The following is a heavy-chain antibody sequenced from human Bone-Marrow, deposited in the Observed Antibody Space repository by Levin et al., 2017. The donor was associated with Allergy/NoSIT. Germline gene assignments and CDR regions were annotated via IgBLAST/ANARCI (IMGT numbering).Heavy chain of an antibody. CDR1: GFTFDDYA. Sequence: PGGSLRLSCEGSGFTFDDYAIHWVRQRPGKGLEWLSGISWNGARVDYADSVKGRFTITRDNAKNSLYLQMNSLRSEDTAFYYCTKDKHNVLTAGYAFDTWGQGTKVTVSS. CDR2: ISWNGARV. J-gene: IGHJ3*02. CDR3: TKDKHNVLTAGYAFDT. V-gene: IGHV3-9*01. D-gene: IGHD3-9*01.